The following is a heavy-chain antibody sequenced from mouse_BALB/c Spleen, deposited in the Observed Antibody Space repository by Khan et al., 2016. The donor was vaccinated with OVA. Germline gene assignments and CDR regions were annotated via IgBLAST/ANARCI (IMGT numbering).Heavy chain of an antibody. V-gene: IGHV2-6*02. J-gene: IGHJ4*01. D-gene: IGHD2-1*01. CDR1: GFSLSTYG. Sequence: VQLQESGPGLVAPSQSLSITCTVSGFSLSTYGVHWVRQPPGSGLEWLIVIWSDGASTYNSALKSSLNITKDTSKSQVCLKMNSLQTDDTAIYYCARGNFYARDYWGQGTSGTVSS. CDR2: IWSDGAS. CDR3: ARGNFYARDY.